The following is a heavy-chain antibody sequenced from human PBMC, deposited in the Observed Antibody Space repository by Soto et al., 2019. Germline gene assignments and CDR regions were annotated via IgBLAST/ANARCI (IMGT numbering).Heavy chain of an antibody. CDR1: GGSFSGYY. Sequence: QVQLQQWGAGLLKPSETLSLTCAVYGGSFSGYYWSWIRQPPGKGLEWIGEINHSGSSNYNPSLKSRDXXSXHLXKNQFSLKLSSVTAADTAVYYCARGRLVGGSYCDSWGQGTLVTVSS. CDR2: INHSGSS. CDR3: ARGRLVGGSYCDS. J-gene: IGHJ4*02. D-gene: IGHD1-26*01. V-gene: IGHV4-34*01.